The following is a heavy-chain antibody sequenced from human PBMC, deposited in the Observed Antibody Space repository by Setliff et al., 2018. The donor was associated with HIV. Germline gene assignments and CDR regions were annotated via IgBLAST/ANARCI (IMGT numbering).Heavy chain of an antibody. Sequence: ASVKVSCKVSRYTVTELSINWVRQAPGKGPEWMGGFDPEDNKIVYAQKFQGRVTTTEDTSTDTAYMELSSLRPEDTAVYYCATRIRDGHRGYGYFDFWGHGTLVTVSS. CDR2: FDPEDNKI. CDR3: ATRIRDGHRGYGYFDF. V-gene: IGHV1-24*01. D-gene: IGHD5-12*01. CDR1: RYTVTELS. J-gene: IGHJ4*01.